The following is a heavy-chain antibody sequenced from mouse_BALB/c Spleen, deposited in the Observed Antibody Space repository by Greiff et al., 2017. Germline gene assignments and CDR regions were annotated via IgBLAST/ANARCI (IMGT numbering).Heavy chain of an antibody. J-gene: IGHJ3*01. Sequence: EVKVIESGGGLVQPGGSLKLSCAASGFDFSRYWMSWVRQAPGKGLEWIGEINPDSSTINYTPSLKDKFIISRDNAKNTLYLQMSKVRSEDTALYYCARRPHYYGYWFAYWGQGTLVTVSA. V-gene: IGHV4-1*02. CDR3: ARRPHYYGYWFAY. CDR1: GFDFSRYW. D-gene: IGHD1-2*01. CDR2: INPDSSTI.